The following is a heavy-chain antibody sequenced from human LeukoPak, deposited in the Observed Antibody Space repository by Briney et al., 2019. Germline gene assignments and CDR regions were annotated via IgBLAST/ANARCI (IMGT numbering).Heavy chain of an antibody. V-gene: IGHV4-39*01. CDR3: TRRRAGRLYNWFDP. J-gene: IGHJ5*02. Sequence: PSETLSLTCTVSGGSISSSSYYWGWIRQPPGRGLEWIASFYYGGSTYYNPSLKSRVTISADTSKNQVSLKLRSVTAADTALYYCTRRRAGRLYNWFDPWGQGTLDTVSS. CDR2: FYYGGST. CDR1: GGSISSSSYY. D-gene: IGHD4/OR15-4a*01.